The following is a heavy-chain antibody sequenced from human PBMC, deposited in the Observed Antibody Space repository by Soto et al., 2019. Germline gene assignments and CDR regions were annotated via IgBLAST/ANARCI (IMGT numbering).Heavy chain of an antibody. CDR2: INHRGST. CDR3: ASNTVTPVDAMDV. V-gene: IGHV4-34*01. CDR1: GGSFSAYY. Sequence: QVQLQQWGAGLLKPSETLSLTCAVSGGSFSAYYWTWVRQPPGKGLEWIAEINHRGSTTYNPSLKSRVTLSVDTSRNHFSLRLIPVTAADTAVYYCASNTVTPVDAMDVWGQGTTVTVS. J-gene: IGHJ6*02. D-gene: IGHD4-17*01.